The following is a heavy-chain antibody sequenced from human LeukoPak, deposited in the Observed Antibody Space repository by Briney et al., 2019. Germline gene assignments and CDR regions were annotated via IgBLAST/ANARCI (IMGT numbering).Heavy chain of an antibody. CDR1: GDSLRSYY. CDR3: ARLNVLNNSVLHHFDR. J-gene: IGHJ4*02. CDR2: IYYTGSA. D-gene: IGHD1/OR15-1a*01. V-gene: IGHV4-59*01. Sequence: SETLSLTCTVSGDSLRSYYWTWIRQPPGKGLEWIGYIYYTGSANYNPSLKGRVTISVDTSKNQFSLKLTSVTTADTAVYYCARLNVLNNSVLHHFDRWGQGTLVTVSS.